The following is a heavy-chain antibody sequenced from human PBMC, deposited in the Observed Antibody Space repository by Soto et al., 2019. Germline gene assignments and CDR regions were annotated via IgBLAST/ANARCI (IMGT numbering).Heavy chain of an antibody. J-gene: IGHJ4*02. D-gene: IGHD1-1*01. Sequence: QVQLVESGGGVVQPGRSLRLSCAASGFTFSSYAMHWVRQAPGKGLEWVAVISYDGSNKYYADSVKGRFTISRDNSKNTLYLQMNSLRAEDTAVYYFARTGTSPDFFDYWVQGTLVTVSS. CDR3: ARTGTSPDFFDY. CDR2: ISYDGSNK. V-gene: IGHV3-30-3*01. CDR1: GFTFSSYA.